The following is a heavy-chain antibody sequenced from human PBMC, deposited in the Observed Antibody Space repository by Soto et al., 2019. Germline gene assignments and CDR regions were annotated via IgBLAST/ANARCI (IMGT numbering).Heavy chain of an antibody. CDR1: GYTFTGYD. J-gene: IGHJ4*02. V-gene: IGHV1-2*04. Sequence: ASVKVSCKASGYTFTGYDMHWVRQAPGQGLEWMGWINPNSGGTNYAQKFQGWVTMTRDPSISTAYMELSRLRSDDTAVYYCARGGVAAAGSPADYWGQGTLVTVSS. CDR2: INPNSGGT. D-gene: IGHD6-13*01. CDR3: ARGGVAAAGSPADY.